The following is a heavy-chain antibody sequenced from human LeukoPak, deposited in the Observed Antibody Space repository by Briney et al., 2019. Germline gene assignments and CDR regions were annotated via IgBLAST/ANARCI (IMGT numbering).Heavy chain of an antibody. Sequence: SQTLSLTCAISGDSVSGNSATWSWIRQSPSRGLEWLGRTYYRSKWYNDYAVSVKSRITINPDTSKNQFSLKLSSVTAADTAVYYCASSAYYYDSSGYDRSPFDYWGQGTLVTVSS. V-gene: IGHV6-1*01. CDR1: GDSVSGNSAT. D-gene: IGHD3-22*01. CDR2: TYYRSKWYN. J-gene: IGHJ4*02. CDR3: ASSAYYYDSSGYDRSPFDY.